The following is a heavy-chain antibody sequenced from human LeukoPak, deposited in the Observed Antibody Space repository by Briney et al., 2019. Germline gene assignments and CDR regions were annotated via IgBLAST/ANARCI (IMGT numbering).Heavy chain of an antibody. V-gene: IGHV4-59*01. J-gene: IGHJ4*02. CDR1: GGSISSYY. Sequence: PSETLSLTCTVSGGSISSYYWSWIRQPPGKGLEWIGYIYYSGSTNYNPSLKSRVTISVDTSKNQFSLKQSSVTAADTAVYYCARSPHYYDSSGYYYWGQGTLVTVSS. CDR2: IYYSGST. CDR3: ARSPHYYDSSGYYY. D-gene: IGHD3-22*01.